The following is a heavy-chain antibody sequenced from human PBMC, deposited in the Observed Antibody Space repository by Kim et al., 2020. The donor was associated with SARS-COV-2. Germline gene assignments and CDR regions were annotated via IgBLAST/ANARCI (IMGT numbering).Heavy chain of an antibody. CDR1: GIAFSSYG. D-gene: IGHD3-10*01. Sequence: GGSLRLSCAASGIAFSSYGMTWVRQAPGKGLEWVSSFTSDDKTYYADSVKGRFAISRDNSKNMLYLQMSSLRADDTAVYYCGDYHGPGSHYNYRGQGT. V-gene: IGHV3-23*01. CDR2: FTSDDKT. CDR3: GDYHGPGSHYNY. J-gene: IGHJ4*02.